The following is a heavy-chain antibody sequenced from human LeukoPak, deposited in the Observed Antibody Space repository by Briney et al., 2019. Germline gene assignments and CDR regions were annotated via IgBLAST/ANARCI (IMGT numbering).Heavy chain of an antibody. J-gene: IGHJ4*02. CDR2: ISGSGGST. CDR3: AKDLPRYCSGGSCYVV. V-gene: IGHV3-23*01. Sequence: GGSLRLSCAASGFTFSSYAMSWVRQAPGKGLEWVSAISGSGGSTYCADSVKGRFTISRDNSKNTLYLQMNSLRAEDTAVYYCAKDLPRYCSGGSCYVVWGQGTLVTVSS. CDR1: GFTFSSYA. D-gene: IGHD2-15*01.